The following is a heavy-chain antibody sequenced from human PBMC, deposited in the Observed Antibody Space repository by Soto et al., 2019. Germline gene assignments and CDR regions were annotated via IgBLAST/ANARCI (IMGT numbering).Heavy chain of an antibody. CDR3: AKTLIQYCSGGSCYHYYYGMDV. Sequence: PGGSLRLSCAASGFTFSSYAMNWVRQSPGKGLEWVSYISMSGTTMFYADSVKGRFTISRDNAKKSLYLQMNSLRAEDTAVYYCAKTLIQYCSGGSCYHYYYGMDVWGQGTTVTVSS. CDR2: ISMSGTTM. D-gene: IGHD2-15*01. J-gene: IGHJ6*02. V-gene: IGHV3-48*01. CDR1: GFTFSSYA.